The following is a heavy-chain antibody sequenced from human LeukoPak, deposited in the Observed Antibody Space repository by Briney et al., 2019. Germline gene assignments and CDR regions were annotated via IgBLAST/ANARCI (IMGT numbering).Heavy chain of an antibody. D-gene: IGHD3-16*02. V-gene: IGHV3-23*01. J-gene: IGHJ4*02. CDR2: ISGSSRSA. CDR1: GFTFSSYA. Sequence: GGSLRLSCAASGFTFSSYAMSWVRQAPGKGLEWVSAISGSSRSAYFAGSVEGRFTISRDNSKNMLYLQMNSLRAEDTAVYYCAKETQFGGVIVTNFDYWGQGTLVTVSS. CDR3: AKETQFGGVIVTNFDY.